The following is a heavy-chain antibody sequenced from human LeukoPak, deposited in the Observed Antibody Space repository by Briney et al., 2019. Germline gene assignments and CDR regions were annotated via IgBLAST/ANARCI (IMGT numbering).Heavy chain of an antibody. CDR1: GFNFITAA. J-gene: IGHJ3*01. Sequence: QTGGSLILSCAASGFNFITAAMTWVRQAPGKGLEWVSLIGSSGGSTYYADSVKGRFTISRDNSNHTLSLQMNSLRVEDTAIYYCVKDIQLSTWGLGTMVTVSS. V-gene: IGHV3-23*01. D-gene: IGHD5-24*01. CDR3: VKDIQLST. CDR2: IGSSGGST.